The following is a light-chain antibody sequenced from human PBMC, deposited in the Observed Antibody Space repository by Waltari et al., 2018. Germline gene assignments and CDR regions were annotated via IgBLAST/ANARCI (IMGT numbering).Light chain of an antibody. CDR2: WAS. CDR3: HQYYSTPDT. CDR1: QSVLYSANNKNF. V-gene: IGKV4-1*01. Sequence: IVMTQSPDSLAVSLGERATINCKSSQSVLYSANNKNFLAWYQQKPGQPPKLLIYWASFRASGVPERFSGSASGTDFTLTISTLQAEDVAVYYCHQYYSTPDTFGQGTHLEIK. J-gene: IGKJ2*01.